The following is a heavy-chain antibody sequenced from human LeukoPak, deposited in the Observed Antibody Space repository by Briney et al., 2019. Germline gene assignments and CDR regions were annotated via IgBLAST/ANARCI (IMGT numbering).Heavy chain of an antibody. CDR2: INPSGGST. Sequence: ASVKVSCKASGYTFTSYYMHWVRQAPGQGLEWMGIINPSGGSTSYAQKFQGRVTMTRDTSISTAYMELSRLRSDDTAVYYCARDYGIAAAGTSFDYWGQGTLVTVSS. CDR1: GYTFTSYY. V-gene: IGHV1-46*01. J-gene: IGHJ4*02. CDR3: ARDYGIAAAGTSFDY. D-gene: IGHD6-13*01.